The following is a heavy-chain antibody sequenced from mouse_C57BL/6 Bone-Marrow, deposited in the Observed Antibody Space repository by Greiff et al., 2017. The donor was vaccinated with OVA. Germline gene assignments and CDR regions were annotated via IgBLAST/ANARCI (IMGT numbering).Heavy chain of an antibody. CDR1: GFTFSDYG. Sequence: DVMLVESGGGLVKPGGSLKLSCAASGFTFSDYGMHWVRQAPEKGLEWVAYISSGSSTTYYADTVKGRFTISRDNAKNTLFLQMTSLRSEDTAMYYCARRVVTAGYFDYWGQGTTLTVSS. J-gene: IGHJ2*01. CDR3: ARRVVTAGYFDY. D-gene: IGHD2-2*01. CDR2: ISSGSSTT. V-gene: IGHV5-17*01.